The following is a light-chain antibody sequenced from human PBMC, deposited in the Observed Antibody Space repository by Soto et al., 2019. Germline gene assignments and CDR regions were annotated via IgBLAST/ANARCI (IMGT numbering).Light chain of an antibody. CDR1: QSVSSN. J-gene: IGKJ2*01. Sequence: EIVMTQSPATRSVSPGERASLSCRASQSVSSNLAWYQQKPGQAPRLLIYGAFTRATGIPARFSGSGSGTEFTLTISSLQSEDFAVYYCQQYNNWPPYTFGQGTKLEIK. V-gene: IGKV3-15*01. CDR3: QQYNNWPPYT. CDR2: GAF.